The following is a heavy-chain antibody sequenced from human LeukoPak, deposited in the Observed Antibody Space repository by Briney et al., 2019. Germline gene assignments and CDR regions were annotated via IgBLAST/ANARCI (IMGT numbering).Heavy chain of an antibody. CDR3: ARFDVGYYDSGGYYSVL. D-gene: IGHD3-22*01. CDR1: GGSFSGYY. V-gene: IGHV4-34*01. Sequence: PSETLSLTCAVYGGSFSGYYWSWIRQPPGKGLEWIGEINHSGSTNYNPSLKSRVTISVDTSKNQFSLKLSSVTAADTAVYYCARFDVGYYDSGGYYSVLWGQGTLVTVSS. J-gene: IGHJ4*02. CDR2: INHSGST.